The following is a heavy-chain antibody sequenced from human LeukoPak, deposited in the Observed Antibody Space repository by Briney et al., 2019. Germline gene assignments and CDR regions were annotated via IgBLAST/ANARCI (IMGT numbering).Heavy chain of an antibody. CDR1: GFTFNIYA. CDR3: ARDRPNYPEDNGHYYQRDGDH. D-gene: IGHD3-10*01. CDR2: MCGSAGCT. J-gene: IGHJ5*02. V-gene: IGHV3-23*01. Sequence: GGSLRLSCAASGFTFNIYAMSWVRLAPGKGLQWVASMCGSAGCTFYADSVKGRFTISRDNSKNTLFLQMDSLRAEDTAIYYCARDRPNYPEDNGHYYQRDGDHWGQGTLVTVSS.